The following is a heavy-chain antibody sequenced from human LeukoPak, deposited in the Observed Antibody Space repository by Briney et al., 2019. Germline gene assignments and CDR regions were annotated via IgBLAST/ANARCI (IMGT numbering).Heavy chain of an antibody. CDR2: IYTSGST. V-gene: IGHV4-61*02. CDR3: ARDTYYYDSSGYYQIDY. CDR1: GGSISSGSYY. J-gene: IGHJ4*02. Sequence: PSETLSLTCTVSGGSISSGSYYWSWIRQPAGTGLEWIGRIYTSGSTNYNPSLKSRVTISVDTSKNQFSLKLSSVTAADTAVYYCARDTYYYDSSGYYQIDYWGQGTLVTVPS. D-gene: IGHD3-22*01.